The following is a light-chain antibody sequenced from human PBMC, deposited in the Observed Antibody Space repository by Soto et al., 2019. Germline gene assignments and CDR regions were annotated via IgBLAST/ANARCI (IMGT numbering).Light chain of an antibody. CDR1: QSLSNTN. CDR2: GAS. V-gene: IGKV3-20*01. Sequence: IVLRQFPGTLSLSPGERATLPCRASQSLSNTNLVWYQQKPGQAPRLLIYGASHRATGIPDRFSGTGSGTDFTLTISRLEPEDLAVYYCQQFGTSPRITFGQGTRLEIK. CDR3: QQFGTSPRIT. J-gene: IGKJ5*01.